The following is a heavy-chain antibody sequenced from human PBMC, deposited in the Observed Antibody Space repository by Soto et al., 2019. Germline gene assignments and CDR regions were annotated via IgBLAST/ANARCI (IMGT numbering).Heavy chain of an antibody. J-gene: IGHJ4*02. CDR2: IIPILGIA. CDR1: GGTFSSYT. Sequence: QVQLVQSGAEVKKPGSSVKVSCKASGGTFSSYTISWVRQAPGQGLEWMGRIIPILGIANYAQKVQGRVTITADKSTSTAYMELSSLRSEDAAVYYCERDLELEYCGQGTLVTVSS. V-gene: IGHV1-69*08. CDR3: ERDLELEY. D-gene: IGHD3-3*01.